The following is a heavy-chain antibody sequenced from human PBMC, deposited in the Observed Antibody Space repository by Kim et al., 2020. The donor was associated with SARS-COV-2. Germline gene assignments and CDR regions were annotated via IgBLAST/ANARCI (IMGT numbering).Heavy chain of an antibody. V-gene: IGHV1-69*04. CDR2: IIPILGIA. CDR3: ARDRRGGGDCVGCEYFQH. Sequence: SVKVSCKASGGTFSSYAISWVRQAPGQGLEWMGRIIPILGIANYAQKFQGRVTITADKSTSTAYMELSSLRSEDTAVYYCARDRRGGGDCVGCEYFQHWGQGTLVTVSS. CDR1: GGTFSSYA. D-gene: IGHD2-21*02. J-gene: IGHJ1*01.